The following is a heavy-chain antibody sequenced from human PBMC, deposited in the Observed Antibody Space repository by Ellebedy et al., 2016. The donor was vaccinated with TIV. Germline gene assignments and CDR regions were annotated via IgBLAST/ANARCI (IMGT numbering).Heavy chain of an antibody. J-gene: IGHJ4*02. D-gene: IGHD3-22*01. Sequence: GESLKISCAASGFSFSAFAMHWVRQAPGKGLEWLSVISADGGSTYHADSVKGRFTITRDNSKNTLYLQMSRLRTEDTAVYFCAKGSSSGFNYDRVGFEYWGQGTLVTVSS. V-gene: IGHV3-23*01. CDR3: AKGSSSGFNYDRVGFEY. CDR1: GFSFSAFA. CDR2: ISADGGST.